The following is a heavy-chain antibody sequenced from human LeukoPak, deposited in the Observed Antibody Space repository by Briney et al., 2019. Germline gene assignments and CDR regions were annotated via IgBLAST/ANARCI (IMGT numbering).Heavy chain of an antibody. V-gene: IGHV3-23*01. CDR3: AKDIGGGWYSAFDY. D-gene: IGHD6-19*01. CDR2: ISGSGGRK. Sequence: PGGSLRLSCAASGITFTSYAMSWVRQAPGKGLEWVSTISGSGGRKNYAESVKGRFTISRDNSKNTVYLQMNSLRADDTALYYCAKDIGGGWYSAFDYWGQGTLVTVSS. J-gene: IGHJ4*02. CDR1: GITFTSYA.